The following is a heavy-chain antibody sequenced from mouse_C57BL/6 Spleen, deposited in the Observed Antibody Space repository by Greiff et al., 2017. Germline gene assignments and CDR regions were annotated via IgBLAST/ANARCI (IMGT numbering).Heavy chain of an antibody. J-gene: IGHJ2*01. CDR1: GYSFTGYY. CDR3: ARSHYYGSGGYYFDY. Sequence: EVQLQQSGPELVKPGASVKISCKASGYSFTGYYMNWVKQSPEKSLEWIGEINPSTGGTTYNQKFKAKATLTVDKSYSTAYMQLKSLTSEDSAVYYCARSHYYGSGGYYFDYWGQGTTLTVSS. V-gene: IGHV1-42*01. D-gene: IGHD1-1*01. CDR2: INPSTGGT.